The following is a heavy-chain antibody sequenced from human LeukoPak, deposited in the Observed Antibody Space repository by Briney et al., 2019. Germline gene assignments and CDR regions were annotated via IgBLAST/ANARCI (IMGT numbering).Heavy chain of an antibody. J-gene: IGHJ4*02. D-gene: IGHD2-2*01. CDR1: GGSMSSYY. CDR2: IYSSGST. CDR3: ARTYSTSSNFDY. V-gene: IGHV4-4*09. Sequence: SETLSLTCTVSGGSMSSYYWSWIRQPPGEGLEWIGYIYSSGSTNYNPSLKSRVTISVDTSKEQFSLKLSSVTAADTAPYYCARTYSTSSNFDYWGQGTLVTVSS.